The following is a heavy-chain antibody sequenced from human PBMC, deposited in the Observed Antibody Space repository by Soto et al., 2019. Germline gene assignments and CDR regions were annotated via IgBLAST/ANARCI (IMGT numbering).Heavy chain of an antibody. Sequence: SETLSLTCTVSGGSINSYYWSWIRQPPGKGLEWIGYIYYSGSTNYNPSLKSRVTISVDTSKNQFSLKLSSVTAADTAVYYCARSRSLGFDYWGQGTLVTVSS. D-gene: IGHD3-3*01. CDR1: GGSINSYY. J-gene: IGHJ4*02. V-gene: IGHV4-59*01. CDR3: ARSRSLGFDY. CDR2: IYYSGST.